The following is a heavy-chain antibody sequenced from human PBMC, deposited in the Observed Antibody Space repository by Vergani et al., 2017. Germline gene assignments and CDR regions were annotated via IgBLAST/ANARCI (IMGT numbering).Heavy chain of an antibody. J-gene: IGHJ6*03. CDR2: ISYDGSNK. V-gene: IGHV3-30*03. CDR1: GFTLSSYG. D-gene: IGHD6-19*01. Sequence: VQLVESGGGLVQPGGSLRLSCAASGFTLSSYGMHWVRQAPGKGLECVAVISYDGSNKYYADSVKGRFTISRDNSKNTLYLQMNSLRAEDTAVYYCARSSGWYVYYMDVWGKGTTVTVSS. CDR3: ARSSGWYVYYMDV.